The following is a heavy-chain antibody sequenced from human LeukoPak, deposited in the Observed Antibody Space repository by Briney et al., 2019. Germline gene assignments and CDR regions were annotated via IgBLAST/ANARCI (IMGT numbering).Heavy chain of an antibody. V-gene: IGHV1-18*01. D-gene: IGHD6-19*01. CDR2: ISAYNGNT. J-gene: IGHJ5*02. CDR3: ARDPPIIYSSGVYNWFDP. CDR1: GYTFTSYG. Sequence: ASVKVSCKASGYTFTSYGISWVRQAPGQGLEWMGWISAYNGNTNYAQKLQGRVTMTTDTSTSTAYMELRSLRSDDTAVYYCARDPPIIYSSGVYNWFDPWGQGTLATVSS.